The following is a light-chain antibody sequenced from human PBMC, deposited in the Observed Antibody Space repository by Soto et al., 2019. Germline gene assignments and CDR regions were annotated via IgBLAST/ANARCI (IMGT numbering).Light chain of an antibody. V-gene: IGLV1-47*02. CDR1: SSNIGRNP. CDR3: AAWDESLSGLV. CDR2: TND. J-gene: IGLJ2*01. Sequence: VLTQPPSASGTPGQRVTISCSGSSSNIGRNPVYWYQQVPGTAPKLLFYTNDQRPSGVPDRFSGSKSGTSASLAISGLRSEDEVDYYCAAWDESLSGLVFGGGTKLTVL.